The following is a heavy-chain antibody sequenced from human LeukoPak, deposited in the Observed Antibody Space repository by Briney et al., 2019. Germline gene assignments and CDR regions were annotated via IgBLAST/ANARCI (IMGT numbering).Heavy chain of an antibody. CDR2: ISSSSSYI. J-gene: IGHJ5*02. D-gene: IGHD5-24*01. CDR1: RFTFSSYS. Sequence: GGSLRLSCAASRFTFSSYSMNWVRQAPGKGLEWVSSISSSSSYIYYADSVKGRFTISRDNAKNSLYLQMNSLRAEDTAVYYCARESRTVEMGTSIHGHWFDPWGQGTLVTVSS. CDR3: ARESRTVEMGTSIHGHWFDP. V-gene: IGHV3-21*01.